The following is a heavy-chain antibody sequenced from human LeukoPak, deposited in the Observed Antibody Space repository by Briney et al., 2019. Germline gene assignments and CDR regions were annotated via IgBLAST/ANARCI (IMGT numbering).Heavy chain of an antibody. D-gene: IGHD4-17*01. CDR1: GFTFSSYG. Sequence: PGGSLRLSCAESGFTFSSYGMHWVRQAPGKGLEWVAVIWYDGSNKYYADSVKGRFTISRDNSKNTLYLQMNSLRAEDTAVYYCAKLMTTAFRRDYYYYGMDVWGQGTTVTVSS. CDR2: IWYDGSNK. CDR3: AKLMTTAFRRDYYYYGMDV. V-gene: IGHV3-33*06. J-gene: IGHJ6*02.